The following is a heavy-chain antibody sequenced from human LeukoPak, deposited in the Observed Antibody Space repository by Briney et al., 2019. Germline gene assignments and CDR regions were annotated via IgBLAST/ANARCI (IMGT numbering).Heavy chain of an antibody. D-gene: IGHD2-15*01. J-gene: IGHJ4*02. CDR3: VRGGLGGSGYFDF. CDR1: GYTFTTYA. V-gene: IGHV1-3*01. Sequence: ASVKVSCKASGYTFTTYAMHWVRQAPGQRLEWMGWINAGNGNTKYSQNFQGRVTITRDSSASTSYMELSSLRSEDTAVYYCVRGGLGGSGYFDFWGRGTLVTVSS. CDR2: INAGNGNT.